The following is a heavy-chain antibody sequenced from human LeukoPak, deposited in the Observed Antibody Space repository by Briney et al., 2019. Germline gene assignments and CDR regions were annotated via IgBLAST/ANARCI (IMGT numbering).Heavy chain of an antibody. D-gene: IGHD3-22*01. V-gene: IGHV4-4*07. CDR2: IYASGST. Sequence: SETLSLTFNVSGGSINNFYWSWIRQPAGKGLEWVGRIYASGSTNYNPSLKSRVTMSVDTSKNQFSLKLSSVTAADTAVYYCARRGSGSGYYSYYFDYWGQGTLVTVSS. CDR3: ARRGSGSGYYSYYFDY. J-gene: IGHJ4*02. CDR1: GGSINNFY.